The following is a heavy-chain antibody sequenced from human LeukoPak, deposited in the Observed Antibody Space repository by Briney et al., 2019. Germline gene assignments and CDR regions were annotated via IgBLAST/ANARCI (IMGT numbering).Heavy chain of an antibody. CDR2: ISSSSSYI. V-gene: IGHV3-21*01. CDR1: GFTFSSYS. CDR3: AREGGYCSSTSCYLDY. Sequence: GGSLRLSCAASGFTFSSYSMNWVRQAPGKGLEWVSSISSSSSYIYYADSVKGRFTISRDNAKNSLYLQMNSLRAEDTAVYYCAREGGYCSSTSCYLDYWGQGTLVTVSS. J-gene: IGHJ4*02. D-gene: IGHD2-2*01.